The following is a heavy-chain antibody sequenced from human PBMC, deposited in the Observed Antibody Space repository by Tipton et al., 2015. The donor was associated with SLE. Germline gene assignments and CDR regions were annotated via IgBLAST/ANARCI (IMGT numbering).Heavy chain of an antibody. CDR3: ARANGGSVGASMFDF. Sequence: RSLRLSCAASGFTFDDYAMHWARQTPGKGLEWVSGVSWNSGSIDYADPVKGRFAISRDNVMNSLFLQMNSLRPEDTALYYCARANGGSVGASMFDFWGQGALVTVSS. CDR1: GFTFDDYA. J-gene: IGHJ4*02. V-gene: IGHV3-9*01. CDR2: VSWNSGSI. D-gene: IGHD1-26*01.